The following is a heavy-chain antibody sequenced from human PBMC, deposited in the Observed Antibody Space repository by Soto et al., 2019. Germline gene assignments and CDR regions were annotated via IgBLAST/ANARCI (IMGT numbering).Heavy chain of an antibody. Sequence: ASVKVSCKVSGYSLTELSIHWVRQAPGEGLEWMGGYDLGKGETIYAQKFQGRVTMTEDSPADTPYMQLRSLRSEDTAVYYCARHEPLMDWSPPHDRFDPWGQGTLVTVSS. CDR2: YDLGKGET. CDR1: GYSLTELS. J-gene: IGHJ5*02. CDR3: ARHEPLMDWSPPHDRFDP. V-gene: IGHV1-24*01. D-gene: IGHD1-1*01.